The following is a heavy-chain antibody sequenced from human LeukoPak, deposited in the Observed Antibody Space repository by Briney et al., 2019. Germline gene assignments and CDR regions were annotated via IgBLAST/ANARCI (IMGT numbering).Heavy chain of an antibody. CDR2: IIPILGIA. CDR1: GGTFSSYA. Sequence: ASVKVSCRASGGTFSSYAIIWVRQAPGQGLEWMGRIIPILGIANYAQKFQGRVTITADKSTSTAYMELSSLRSEDTAVYYCARVVGYTPYWGQGTLVTVSS. J-gene: IGHJ4*02. V-gene: IGHV1-69*04. D-gene: IGHD5-18*01. CDR3: ARVVGYTPY.